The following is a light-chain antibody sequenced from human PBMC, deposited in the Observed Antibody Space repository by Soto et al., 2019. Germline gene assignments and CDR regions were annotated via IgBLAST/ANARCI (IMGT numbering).Light chain of an antibody. J-gene: IGKJ2*01. CDR3: RYALPPPYT. CDR1: QRLLDHNGYNY. Sequence: DIVLTQSPLSLTVTPGEPASISCRYSQRLLDHNGYNYLDWYLQKPGKSPQLLIYLGSNRASGVPDRVSGSGSGTDFILKISRVEAEDFGVYCCRYALPPPYTFGPGTKLEIK. CDR2: LGS. V-gene: IGKV2-28*01.